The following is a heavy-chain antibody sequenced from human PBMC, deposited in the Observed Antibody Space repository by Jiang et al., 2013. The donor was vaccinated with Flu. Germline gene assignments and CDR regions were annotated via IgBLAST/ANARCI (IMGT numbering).Heavy chain of an antibody. CDR3: ARGDLTNWGDFDY. CDR2: INHSGST. CDR1: GGSFSGYY. Sequence: YGGSFSGYYWSWIRQPPGKGLEWIGEINHSGSTNYNPSLKGRVTISVDTSKNQFSLKLSSVTAADTAVYYCARGDLTNWGDFDYWGQGTLVTVSS. J-gene: IGHJ4*02. V-gene: IGHV4-34*01. D-gene: IGHD7-27*01.